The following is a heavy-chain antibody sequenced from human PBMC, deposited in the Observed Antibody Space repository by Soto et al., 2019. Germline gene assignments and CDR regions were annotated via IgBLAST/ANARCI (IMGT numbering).Heavy chain of an antibody. CDR1: GFTFSSYW. CDR3: ARWRSWYSSGWYFGY. D-gene: IGHD6-19*01. Sequence: EVQLVESGGGLVQPGGSLRLSCAASGFTFSSYWMSWVRQAPGKGLEWVANIKQDGSEKYYVDSVKGRFTISRDNAKNSLYLQMNSLRAEDTAVYYCARWRSWYSSGWYFGYWGQGTLVTVSS. CDR2: IKQDGSEK. J-gene: IGHJ4*02. V-gene: IGHV3-7*05.